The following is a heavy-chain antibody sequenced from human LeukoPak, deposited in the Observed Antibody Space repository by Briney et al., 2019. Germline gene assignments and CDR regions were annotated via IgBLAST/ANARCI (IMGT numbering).Heavy chain of an antibody. J-gene: IGHJ6*03. CDR3: ARGAFDYVWGGYRSHYYYYMDV. Sequence: SETLSLTCAVYGGSFSGYYWSWIRQPPGKGLEWIGEINHRVSTNYNPSLKSRVHISVDTSKTQFSLKLRSVTAADTAVYYCARGAFDYVWGGYRSHYYYYMDVWGKGTTVTVSS. V-gene: IGHV4-34*01. CDR1: GGSFSGYY. CDR2: INHRVST. D-gene: IGHD3-16*02.